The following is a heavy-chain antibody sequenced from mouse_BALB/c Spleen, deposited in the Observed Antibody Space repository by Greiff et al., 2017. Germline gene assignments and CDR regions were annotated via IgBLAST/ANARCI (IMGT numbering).Heavy chain of an antibody. V-gene: IGHV3-2*02. D-gene: IGHD2-3*01. CDR3: ARSGDGYYVNAMDY. Sequence: VQLQQSGPGLVKPSQSLSLTCTVTGYSITSDYAWNWIRQFPGNKLEWMGYISYSGSTSYNPSLKSRISITRDTSKNQFFLQLNSVTTEDTATYYCARSGDGYYVNAMDYWGQGTSVTVSS. CDR1: GYSITSDYA. CDR2: ISYSGST. J-gene: IGHJ4*01.